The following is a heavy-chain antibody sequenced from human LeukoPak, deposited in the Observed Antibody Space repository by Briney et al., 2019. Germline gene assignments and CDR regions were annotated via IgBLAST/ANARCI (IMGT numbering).Heavy chain of an antibody. D-gene: IGHD2-8*01. J-gene: IGHJ6*02. V-gene: IGHV1-18*01. CDR3: AANGYYYYGMDV. Sequence: ASAKVSCKASGYTFTSYGISWVRQAPGQGLEWMGWISAYNGNTNCAQKLQGRVTMTTDTSTSTAYMELRSLRSDDTAVYYCAANGYYYYGMDVWGQETTVTVSS. CDR1: GYTFTSYG. CDR2: ISAYNGNT.